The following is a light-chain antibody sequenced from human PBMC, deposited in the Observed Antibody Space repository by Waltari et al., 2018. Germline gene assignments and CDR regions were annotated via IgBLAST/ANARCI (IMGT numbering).Light chain of an antibody. CDR3: QQYNNWPPIT. J-gene: IGKJ5*01. CDR2: GAS. Sequence: EVVMTQSPASLSVSLGEGVTLSCRASQIIFSNVAWYQQQTGQAPRLLIYGASTRATGIPARCSGSGSGTEFTLTINSLQSEDFAVYYCQQYNNWPPITFGQGTRLEIK. V-gene: IGKV3-15*01. CDR1: QIIFSN.